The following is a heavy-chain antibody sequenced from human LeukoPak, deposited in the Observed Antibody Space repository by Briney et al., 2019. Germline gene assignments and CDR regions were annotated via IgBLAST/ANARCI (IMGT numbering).Heavy chain of an antibody. J-gene: IGHJ6*02. V-gene: IGHV1-18*01. CDR1: GYAFTSYG. CDR2: ISAYNGNT. Sequence: ASVKVSCKASGYAFTSYGISGVRQGPGQGLEWMGWISAYNGNTNYAQKLQGRVTMTTDTSTSTAYMELRSLRSDDTAVYYCARDGSGVPYYYGMDVWGQGTTVTVSS. CDR3: ARDGSGVPYYYGMDV. D-gene: IGHD3-10*01.